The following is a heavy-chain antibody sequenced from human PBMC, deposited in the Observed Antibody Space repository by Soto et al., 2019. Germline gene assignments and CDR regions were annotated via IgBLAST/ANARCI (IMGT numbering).Heavy chain of an antibody. D-gene: IGHD6-19*01. Sequence: PGGSLRLSCAASGFTFSSYSMNWVRQAPGKGLEWVSSISSSSSYIYYADSVKGRFTISRDNAKNSLYLQMNSLRAEDTAVYYCAINGPPVAGTAVPYYFDYWGQGTLVTVSS. V-gene: IGHV3-21*01. CDR3: AINGPPVAGTAVPYYFDY. J-gene: IGHJ4*02. CDR2: ISSSSSYI. CDR1: GFTFSSYS.